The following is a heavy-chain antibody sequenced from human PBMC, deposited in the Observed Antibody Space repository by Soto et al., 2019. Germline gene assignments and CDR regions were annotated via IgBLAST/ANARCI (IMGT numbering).Heavy chain of an antibody. CDR2: IIPSGGST. J-gene: IGHJ5*02. D-gene: IGHD3-3*01. CDR3: ARGLPRITIFGVVIKRHWFDP. Sequence: ASVKVSCKASGGTFSNYAVSWVRQAPGQGLEWMGIIIPSGGSTSYARKFQGRVTMTRDTSTSTVYMELSSLRSEDTAVYYCARGLPRITIFGVVIKRHWFDPWGQGTLVTVSS. V-gene: IGHV1-46*03. CDR1: GGTFSNYA.